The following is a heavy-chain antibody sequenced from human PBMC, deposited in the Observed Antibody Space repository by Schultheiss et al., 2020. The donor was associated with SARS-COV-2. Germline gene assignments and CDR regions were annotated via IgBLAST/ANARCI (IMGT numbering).Heavy chain of an antibody. Sequence: GGSLRLSCAASGFTFNTYPMSWVRQAPGKGLEWVSSTGAGGSTTYYADSVKGRFTISRDNSKNTLSLQMNSLRVEDTAVYYCARDLGSSWTYYFDYWGQGTLVTVSS. V-gene: IGHV3-23*01. CDR2: TGAGGSTT. J-gene: IGHJ4*02. D-gene: IGHD6-13*01. CDR1: GFTFNTYP. CDR3: ARDLGSSWTYYFDY.